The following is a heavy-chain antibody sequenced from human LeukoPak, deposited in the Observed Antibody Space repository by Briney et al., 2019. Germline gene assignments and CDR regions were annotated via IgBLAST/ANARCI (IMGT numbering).Heavy chain of an antibody. D-gene: IGHD3-10*01. CDR1: GYTFTGYY. CDR2: INPNSGGT. CDR3: ARSPRREYYFDY. V-gene: IGHV1-2*04. Sequence: ASVKVSCKASGYTFTGYYMHWVRQAPGQGLEWMGWINPNSGGTNYAQKFQGWVTMTRDTSISAAYMELSRLRSDDTAVYYCARSPRREYYFDYWGQGTLVTVSS. J-gene: IGHJ4*02.